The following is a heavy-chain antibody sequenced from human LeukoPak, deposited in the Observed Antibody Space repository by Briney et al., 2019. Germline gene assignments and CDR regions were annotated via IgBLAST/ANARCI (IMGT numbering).Heavy chain of an antibody. CDR3: ARVASTTSCFDY. V-gene: IGHV4-34*01. CDR2: INHSGST. Sequence: SETLSLTCAVYGGSFSGYYWSWIRQPPGKGLGWIGEINHSGSTNYNPSIKSRVTISVDTSKNQFSLTLNSVTAADTAVYFCARVASTTSCFDYWGQGILVTASS. D-gene: IGHD2-2*01. J-gene: IGHJ4*02. CDR1: GGSFSGYY.